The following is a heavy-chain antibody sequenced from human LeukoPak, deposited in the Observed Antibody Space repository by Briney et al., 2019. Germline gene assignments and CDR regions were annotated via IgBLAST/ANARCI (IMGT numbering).Heavy chain of an antibody. CDR2: ISGSGRDT. Sequence: GGSLRLSCEASGFTFNSFAMSWVRQAPGKGLEWVSTISGSGRDTYYADSVKGRFTISRDNSKNTVFLHMSSLRAEDTAIYYCAKGLSVYGDHSSVDYWGQGSLVTVSS. J-gene: IGHJ4*02. CDR1: GFTFNSFA. D-gene: IGHD4-17*01. V-gene: IGHV3-23*01. CDR3: AKGLSVYGDHSSVDY.